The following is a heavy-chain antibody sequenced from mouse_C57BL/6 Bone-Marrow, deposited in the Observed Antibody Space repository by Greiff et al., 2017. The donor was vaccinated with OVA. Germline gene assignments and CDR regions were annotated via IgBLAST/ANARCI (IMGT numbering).Heavy chain of an antibody. CDR2: IYPGSGST. V-gene: IGHV1-55*01. CDR1: GYTFTSYW. J-gene: IGHJ3*01. D-gene: IGHD1-1*01. Sequence: VKPGASVKMSCKASGYTFTSYWITWVKQRPGQGLEWIGDIYPGSGSTNYNEKFKSKATLTVDTSSSTAYMQLSSLTSEDSAVYYCARQGGSSFWFAYWGQGTLVTVSA. CDR3: ARQGGSSFWFAY.